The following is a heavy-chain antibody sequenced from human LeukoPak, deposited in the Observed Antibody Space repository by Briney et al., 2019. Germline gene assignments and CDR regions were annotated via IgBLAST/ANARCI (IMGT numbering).Heavy chain of an antibody. CDR1: GFTFKSYA. V-gene: IGHV3-64*05. J-gene: IGHJ4*02. CDR2: INTNGANT. Sequence: GGSLILSCSASGFTFKSYAMHWVRQAPGKELEYVSSINTNGANTYYADSVKGRFTISRDNSRNTVYVQMNSLTPEDTAVYYCVKGLDYSSSQMDSWGQGTLVTVSS. CDR3: VKGLDYSSSQMDS. D-gene: IGHD6-6*01.